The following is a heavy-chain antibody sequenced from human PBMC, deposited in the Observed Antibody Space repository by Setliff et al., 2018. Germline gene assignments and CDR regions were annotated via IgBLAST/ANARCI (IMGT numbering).Heavy chain of an antibody. CDR1: GYTFTSFG. CDR2: ISGFTGFT. D-gene: IGHD6-6*01. V-gene: IGHV1-18*01. Sequence: ASVKVSCKASGYTFTSFGVSWVRQAPGQGLEWMGWISGFTGFTQYSQKFKGRVAVTIDKSTSTAYMDLTSLRSDDTAVYYCLRDRPYSNSPEYSFDVWGQGT. CDR3: LRDRPYSNSPEYSFDV. J-gene: IGHJ3*01.